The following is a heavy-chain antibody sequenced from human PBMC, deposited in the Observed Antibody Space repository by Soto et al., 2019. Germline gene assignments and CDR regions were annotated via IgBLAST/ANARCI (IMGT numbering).Heavy chain of an antibody. V-gene: IGHV1-8*01. D-gene: IGHD1-7*01. J-gene: IGHJ4*02. Sequence: ASVKVSCKSSGYTFTSYDINCVRQATGQGLEWMGWMNPNSGNTAYAQKFQGRVTMTRNTSISTAYMELSSLRSEDTAVYYCARERTGPNYFDYWGQGTLVTVSS. CDR1: GYTFTSYD. CDR2: MNPNSGNT. CDR3: ARERTGPNYFDY.